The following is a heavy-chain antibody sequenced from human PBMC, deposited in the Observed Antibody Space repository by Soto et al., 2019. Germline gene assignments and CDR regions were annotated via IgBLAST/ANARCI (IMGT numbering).Heavy chain of an antibody. V-gene: IGHV1-3*01. D-gene: IGHD3-22*01. CDR1: GYTFTSYA. J-gene: IGHJ4*02. CDR3: ARVPYYYDSSGRQGGFDY. CDR2: INAGNGNT. Sequence: QVQLVQSGAEVKKPGASVKVSCKASGYTFTSYAMHWVRQAPGQRLEWMGWINAGNGNTKYSQKFQGRVTITRDTSASTAYMELSSLRSEDTAVYYCARVPYYYDSSGRQGGFDYWGQGTLVTVSS.